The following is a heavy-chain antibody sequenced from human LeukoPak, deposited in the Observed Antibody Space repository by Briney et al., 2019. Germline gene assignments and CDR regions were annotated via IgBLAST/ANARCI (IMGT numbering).Heavy chain of an antibody. D-gene: IGHD4-11*01. J-gene: IGHJ4*02. CDR3: ARNHDYSNNLAY. Sequence: SXXLSLTCTVSGGSISSYYWSWIRQPPGKGLEWIGYIYYSGSTNYNPSLKSRVTISVDTSKNQFSLKLSSVTAADTAVYYCARNHDYSNNLAYWGQGTLVTVSS. CDR1: GGSISSYY. V-gene: IGHV4-59*01. CDR2: IYYSGST.